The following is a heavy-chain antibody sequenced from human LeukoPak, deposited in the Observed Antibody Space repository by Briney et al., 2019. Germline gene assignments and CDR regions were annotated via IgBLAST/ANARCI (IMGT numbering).Heavy chain of an antibody. CDR2: ISSSGSTI. CDR1: GFTFSSYE. J-gene: IGHJ4*02. D-gene: IGHD6-19*01. Sequence: GGSLRLSCAASGFTFSSYEMNWVRQAPGKGLEWVSYISSSGSTIYYADSVKGRFTISRDNAKNSLYLQMNSLRAEDTAVYYCAKDASEEQWLAWLNYFDYWGQGTLVTVSS. CDR3: AKDASEEQWLAWLNYFDY. V-gene: IGHV3-48*03.